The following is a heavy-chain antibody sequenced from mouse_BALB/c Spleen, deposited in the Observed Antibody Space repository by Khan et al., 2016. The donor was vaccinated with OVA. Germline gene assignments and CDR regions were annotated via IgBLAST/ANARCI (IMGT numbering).Heavy chain of an antibody. V-gene: IGHV5-6*01. CDR2: ISSAGDYT. CDR1: GFTFSSYS. CDR3: ASHLTGSFAY. J-gene: IGHJ3*01. Sequence: EVELVESGGDLVKPGGSLKLSCAASGFTFSSYSMSWVRQTPDKRLEWVTTISSAGDYTYYPDRVKGQFTISRDNAKNTLYMQMSSLKSEDTAMYYCASHLTGSFAYWGKGTLVTVSA. D-gene: IGHD4-1*01.